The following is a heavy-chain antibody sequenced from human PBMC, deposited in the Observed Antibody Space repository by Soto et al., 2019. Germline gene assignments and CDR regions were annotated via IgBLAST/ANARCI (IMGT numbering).Heavy chain of an antibody. CDR1: GFTFSSYD. CDR2: IGTAGDT. V-gene: IGHV3-13*01. J-gene: IGHJ6*02. Sequence: PGGSLRLSCAASGFTFSSYDMHWVRQATGKGLEWVSAIGTAGDTYYPGSVKGRFTISRENAKNSLYLQMNGLRAGDTAVYYCARGRHHQGMDVWGQGTTVTVSS. D-gene: IGHD2-2*01. CDR3: ARGRHHQGMDV.